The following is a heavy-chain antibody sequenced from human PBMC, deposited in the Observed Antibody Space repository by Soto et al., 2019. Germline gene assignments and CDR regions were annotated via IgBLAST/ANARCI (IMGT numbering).Heavy chain of an antibody. CDR3: ARVPSP. V-gene: IGHV4-30-2*01. CDR1: GGSISSGGYS. Sequence: QLQLQESGSGLVKPSQTLSLTCAVSGGSISSGGYSWGWIRQPPGQGLEWIGYIYHSGRTYYNPSLKSRVTRSVDRSKNQFSLKLSSVYAADTAVYYCARVPSPWGQGTLVTVSS. CDR2: IYHSGRT. J-gene: IGHJ5*02.